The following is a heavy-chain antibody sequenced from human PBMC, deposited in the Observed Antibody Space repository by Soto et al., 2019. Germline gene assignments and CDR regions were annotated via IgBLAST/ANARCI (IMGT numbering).Heavy chain of an antibody. CDR3: ARYCSGGSCLMSYFDY. V-gene: IGHV4-31*03. Sequence: LSLTCTVSGGSISTDTFYWSWIRQHPGKGLEWIGYMYHRGSTYYSPSLKSRVSISKDTSKNQFSLMLSSVTAADTAVYYCARYCSGGSCLMSYFDYWGQGALVTVSS. CDR1: GGSISTDTFY. CDR2: MYHRGST. J-gene: IGHJ4*02. D-gene: IGHD2-15*01.